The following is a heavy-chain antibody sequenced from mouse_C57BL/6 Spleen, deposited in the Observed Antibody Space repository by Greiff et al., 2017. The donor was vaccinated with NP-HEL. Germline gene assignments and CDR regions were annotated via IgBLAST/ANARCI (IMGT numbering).Heavy chain of an antibody. D-gene: IGHD4-1*01. J-gene: IGHJ2*01. V-gene: IGHV1-52*01. CDR3: ATGTWGNYFDY. Sequence: QVQLQQSGAELVRPGSSVKLSCKASGYTFTSYWMHWVKQRPIQGLEWIGNIDPSDSETHYNQKFKDKATLTVDKSSSTAYMQLSSLTSEDSAVYYCATGTWGNYFDYWGQGTTLTVSS. CDR1: GYTFTSYW. CDR2: IDPSDSET.